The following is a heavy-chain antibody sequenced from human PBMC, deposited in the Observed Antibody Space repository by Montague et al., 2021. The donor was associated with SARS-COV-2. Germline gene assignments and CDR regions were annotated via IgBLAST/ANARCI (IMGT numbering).Heavy chain of an antibody. V-gene: IGHV4-39*01. CDR1: GGSISSSCYY. Sequence: SETLSLTCTVSGGSISSSCYYWGWIRQPPGKGLVWIGCIYYSGSTYYNLSLKSRVTISVDTSKNQFSLKLSSVTAADTAEYDCARHVYDILTGYYTYWYFDLWGRGTLVTVSS. J-gene: IGHJ2*01. CDR3: ARHVYDILTGYYTYWYFDL. CDR2: IYYSGST. D-gene: IGHD3-9*01.